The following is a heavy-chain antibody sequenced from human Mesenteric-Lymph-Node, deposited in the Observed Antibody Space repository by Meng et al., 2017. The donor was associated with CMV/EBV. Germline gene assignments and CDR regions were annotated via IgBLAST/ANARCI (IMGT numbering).Heavy chain of an antibody. CDR3: ARDSLEDFWSGYQDY. Sequence: GESLKISCAACGFTFSSYDMHWVRQATGKGLEWVSAIGTAGDTYYPGSVKGQFTISRENAKNSLYLQMNSLRAGDTAVYYCARDSLEDFWSGYQDYWGQGTLVAVSS. CDR2: IGTAGDT. D-gene: IGHD3-3*01. J-gene: IGHJ4*02. V-gene: IGHV3-13*03. CDR1: GFTFSSYD.